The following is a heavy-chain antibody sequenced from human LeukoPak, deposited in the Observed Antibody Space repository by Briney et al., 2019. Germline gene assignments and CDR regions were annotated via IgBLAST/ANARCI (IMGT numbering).Heavy chain of an antibody. Sequence: ASVKVSCKASGYTFTSYGISWVRQAPGQGPEWMGWISAYNGNTNYAQKFQGRVTMTRDTTISTAYMELSWLTSDDTAVYYCASYPRYMSSPPFDYWGQGTLVTVSS. V-gene: IGHV1-18*01. CDR3: ASYPRYMSSPPFDY. D-gene: IGHD5-12*01. CDR2: ISAYNGNT. CDR1: GYTFTSYG. J-gene: IGHJ4*02.